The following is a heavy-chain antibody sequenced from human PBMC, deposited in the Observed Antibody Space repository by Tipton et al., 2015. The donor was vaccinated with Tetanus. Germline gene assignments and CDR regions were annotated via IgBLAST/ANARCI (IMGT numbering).Heavy chain of an antibody. CDR1: GFTFSTYP. CDR3: ASTRYYGSGPTALDY. Sequence: SLRLSCEASGFTFSTYPMQWVRQAPGKGLEWVSVIYSGGTTYYADSVKGRFTLSRDNSENTLYLQMNSLRAEDTAVYYCASTRYYGSGPTALDYWGQGTLVTVSS. J-gene: IGHJ4*02. D-gene: IGHD3-10*01. CDR2: IYSGGTT. V-gene: IGHV3-66*01.